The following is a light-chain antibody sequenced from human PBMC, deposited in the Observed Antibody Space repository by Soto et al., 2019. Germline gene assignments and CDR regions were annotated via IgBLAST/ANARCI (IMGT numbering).Light chain of an antibody. CDR1: SSDVGGYNY. CDR3: SSYISSSTLHVV. J-gene: IGLJ2*01. CDR2: EVS. V-gene: IGLV2-14*01. Sequence: QSALTQPASVSVSPGQSITISCSGTSSDVGGYNYVSWYQQHPRKAPKLMIYEVSNRPSGVSNRFSGYKSGNTASLTISGLPAEDEADYYCSSYISSSTLHVVFGGGTQLTVL.